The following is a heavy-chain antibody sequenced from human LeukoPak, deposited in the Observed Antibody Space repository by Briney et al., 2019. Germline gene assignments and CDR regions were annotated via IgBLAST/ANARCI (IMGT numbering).Heavy chain of an antibody. D-gene: IGHD6-13*01. V-gene: IGHV3-30-3*01. CDR1: GFTFNTYA. CDR2: ISYDGSNK. Sequence: GRSLRLSCVASGFTFNTYALHWIRQAPGKGLEWVAFISYDGSNKYYADSVKGRFTISRGNSKNTLYLQMNSLRTEDTAVYYCARDSAAGTYFDYWGQGTLVTVSS. J-gene: IGHJ4*02. CDR3: ARDSAAGTYFDY.